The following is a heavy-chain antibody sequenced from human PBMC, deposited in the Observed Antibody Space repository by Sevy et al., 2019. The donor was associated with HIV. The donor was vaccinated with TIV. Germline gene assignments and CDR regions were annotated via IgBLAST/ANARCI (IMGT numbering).Heavy chain of an antibody. D-gene: IGHD5-18*01. CDR2: INSDGSST. V-gene: IGHV3-74*03. CDR3: VREGVGGYSYGFDY. Sequence: GGSLRLSCAASGFSFSMYWMHWVRQVPGKGLVWVSRINSDGSSTTYADSVKGRFTFSRDNAKNTLFLQMSSLRVEDTAVYYCVREGVGGYSYGFDYWGQGTLVTVSS. J-gene: IGHJ4*02. CDR1: GFSFSMYW.